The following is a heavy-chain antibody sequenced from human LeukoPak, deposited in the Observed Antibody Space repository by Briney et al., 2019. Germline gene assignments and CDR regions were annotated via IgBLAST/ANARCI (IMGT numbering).Heavy chain of an antibody. CDR3: AKVAEEQWLGGIDY. D-gene: IGHD6-19*01. CDR2: ISATGSTT. CDR1: GLTFSTYA. Sequence: GGSLRLSCTASGLTFSTYALSWVRQTPGKGLEWLSVISATGSTTYYADSVRGRFTISRDNSKNTLYLQMNSLRAEDTAVYYCAKVAEEQWLGGIDYWGQGSLVTVSS. J-gene: IGHJ4*02. V-gene: IGHV3-23*01.